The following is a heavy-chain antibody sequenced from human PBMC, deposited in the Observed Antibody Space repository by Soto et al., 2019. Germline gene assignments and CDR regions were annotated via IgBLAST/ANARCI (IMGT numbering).Heavy chain of an antibody. Sequence: ETLSLTCAGSCVSISSSNWCSWVRQTPGKGLEWIGYIYYSGSTNYNPSLKSRVTISVDTSKNQFSLKLSSVTAADTAVYYCARLVRYFDWPFDYWGQGTLVTVSS. CDR1: CVSISSSNW. V-gene: IGHV4-4*02. CDR2: IYYSGST. CDR3: ARLVRYFDWPFDY. D-gene: IGHD3-9*01. J-gene: IGHJ4*02.